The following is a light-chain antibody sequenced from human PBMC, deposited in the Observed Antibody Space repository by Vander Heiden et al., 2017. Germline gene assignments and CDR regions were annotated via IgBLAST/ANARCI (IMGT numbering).Light chain of an antibody. V-gene: IGLV1-44*01. Sequence: QSVLTQSPAASRTPGQRATIPCCGSSSNICSNTANCYQQLPGTAPKLLIYSNNQQPSRVPERFSGSKSGTSTTMAISGLQSEDEADYYCAAWDDSLNAWVFGGGTKLTVL. CDR1: SSNICSNT. CDR3: AAWDDSLNAWV. CDR2: SNN. J-gene: IGLJ3*02.